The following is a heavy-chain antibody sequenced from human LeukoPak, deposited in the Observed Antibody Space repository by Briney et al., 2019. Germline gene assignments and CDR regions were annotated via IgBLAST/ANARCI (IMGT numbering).Heavy chain of an antibody. CDR2: IHSSGTT. CDR3: GRLNLPAVSGAFDY. D-gene: IGHD2-2*01. J-gene: IGHJ4*02. CDR1: GGSISTYY. Sequence: SETLSLTCTVSGGSISTYYWSWIRQPAGKGLEWIGRIHSSGTTHYNPSLRSRVTLSIDMSKNQFSLKLSSVTAADTAVYYCGRLNLPAVSGAFDYWGQGTLVTVSS. V-gene: IGHV4-4*07.